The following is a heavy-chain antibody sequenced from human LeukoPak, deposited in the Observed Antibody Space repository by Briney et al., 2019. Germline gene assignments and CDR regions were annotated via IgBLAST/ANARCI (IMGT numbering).Heavy chain of an antibody. CDR1: GFTFSSYS. D-gene: IGHD4-17*01. J-gene: IGHJ4*02. CDR2: ISSSGDYV. CDR3: ARDVYSGDFEWVISPLDY. Sequence: PGGSLRLSCAASGFTFSSYSLHWVRQAPGMGLDWVSSISSSGDYVRYADSVKGRFTVSRDNAKNSLYLQMSSLTAEDTAVYYCARDVYSGDFEWVISPLDYRGQGTLVAVSS. V-gene: IGHV3-21*01.